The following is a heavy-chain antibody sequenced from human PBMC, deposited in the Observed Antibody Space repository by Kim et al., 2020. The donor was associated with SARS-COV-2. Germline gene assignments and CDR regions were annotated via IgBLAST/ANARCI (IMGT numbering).Heavy chain of an antibody. V-gene: IGHV1-69*13. CDR2: IIPIFGTA. D-gene: IGHD3-3*01. CDR3: ARSFWSGYNPSTFYYGMDV. J-gene: IGHJ6*02. Sequence: SVKVSCKASGGTFSSYAISWVRQAPGQGLEWMGGIIPIFGTANYAQKFQGRVTITAHESTSTAYMELSSLRSEDTAVYYCARSFWSGYNPSTFYYGMDVWGQGTTVTGSS. CDR1: GGTFSSYA.